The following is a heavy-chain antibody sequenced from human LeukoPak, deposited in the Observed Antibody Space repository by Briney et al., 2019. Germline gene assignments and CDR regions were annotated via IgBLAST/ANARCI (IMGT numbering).Heavy chain of an antibody. CDR2: IYHSGST. Sequence: SETLSLTCTVSGGSISSGGYSWSWIRQPPGKGLEWIGYIYHSGSTYYNPSLKSRVTISVDTSKNQFSLKLSSVTAADTAVYYCARERGLGGWYWGIDYWGQGTLVTVSS. J-gene: IGHJ4*02. V-gene: IGHV4-30-2*01. CDR3: ARERGLGGWYWGIDY. CDR1: GGSISSGGYS. D-gene: IGHD6-19*01.